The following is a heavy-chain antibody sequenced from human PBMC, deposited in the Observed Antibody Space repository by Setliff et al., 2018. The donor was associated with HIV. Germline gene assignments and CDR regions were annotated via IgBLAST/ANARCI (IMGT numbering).Heavy chain of an antibody. CDR1: GFTFNDYA. D-gene: IGHD3-22*01. CDR2: IWHDGSNQ. J-gene: IGHJ4*02. V-gene: IGHV3-33*03. Sequence: SGGSLRLSCAASGFTFNDYAMHWVRQAPGKGLEWVAVIWHDGSNQYYADSVKGRFTISRDNAKNTLFLQMNSLRAEDTAVYYCARFDDSNGFDYWGQGTLVTVSS. CDR3: ARFDDSNGFDY.